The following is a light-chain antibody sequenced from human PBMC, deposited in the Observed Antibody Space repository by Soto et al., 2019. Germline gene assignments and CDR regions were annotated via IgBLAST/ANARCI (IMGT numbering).Light chain of an antibody. Sequence: EIVLTQSPVTLSVSPGERAALSCRASQSVSNYLAWYQQKPGQAPRLLIYDVSKRAIGLPARFSGSGSETNFTLTISSLEPEDFAVYYCQQRNDWPRFTFGPGTRVEI. CDR2: DVS. V-gene: IGKV3-11*01. CDR1: QSVSNY. J-gene: IGKJ3*01. CDR3: QQRNDWPRFT.